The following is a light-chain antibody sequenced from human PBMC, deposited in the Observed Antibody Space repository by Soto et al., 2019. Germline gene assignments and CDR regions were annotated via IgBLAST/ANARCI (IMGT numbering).Light chain of an antibody. CDR1: QGVSRK. CDR2: GAS. CDR3: QQYDNLHRWT. J-gene: IGKJ1*01. Sequence: DIVMTQSPATLSVAPGERVTFSCRASQGVSRKLAWYQHTPGQAPRLLISGASTGANGIPVRFSGSGSGTELTLTISSLQSEDVATYYCQQYDNLHRWTFGHGTKVDIK. V-gene: IGKV3-15*01.